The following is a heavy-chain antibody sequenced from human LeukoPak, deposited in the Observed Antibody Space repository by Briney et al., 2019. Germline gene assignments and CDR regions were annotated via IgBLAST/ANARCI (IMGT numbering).Heavy chain of an antibody. J-gene: IGHJ6*04. D-gene: IGHD3-10*02. Sequence: GGSLRLSCAASVFTFSSYEMNWVRQAPGKGLEWISYISSSGSTIYYADSVKGRFTISRDNAKNSLYLQMNSLRAEDTAVYYCAELGITMIGGVWGKGTTVTISS. CDR3: AELGITMIGGV. CDR1: VFTFSSYE. V-gene: IGHV3-48*03. CDR2: ISSSGSTI.